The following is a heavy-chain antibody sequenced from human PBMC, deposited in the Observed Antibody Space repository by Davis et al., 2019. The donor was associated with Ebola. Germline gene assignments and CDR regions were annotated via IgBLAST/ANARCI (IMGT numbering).Heavy chain of an antibody. J-gene: IGHJ4*02. V-gene: IGHV4-59*01. Sequence: PSETLSLTCTVSGDSIKNYYWAWIRQPPGKGLEWIGNIYYSGSTNYNPSLKSRVTISVDTSKNQFSLKLSSVTAADTAVYYCASSYGDYPYYWGQGTLVTVSS. CDR2: IYYSGST. CDR1: GDSIKNYY. CDR3: ASSYGDYPYY. D-gene: IGHD4-17*01.